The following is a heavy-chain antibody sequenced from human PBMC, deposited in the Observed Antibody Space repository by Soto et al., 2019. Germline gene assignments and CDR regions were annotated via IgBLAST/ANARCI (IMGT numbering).Heavy chain of an antibody. CDR3: ARGRLYDDILTGYYSNAFDI. D-gene: IGHD3-9*01. J-gene: IGHJ3*02. Sequence: PSQTLSLTCAISGDSVSSNSAAWNWIRQSPSRGLEWLGRTYYRSKWYNDYAVSVKSRITINPDTSKNQFSLQLNSVTPEDTAVYYCARGRLYDDILTGYYSNAFDIWAQGTMVTGSS. CDR1: GDSVSSNSAA. V-gene: IGHV6-1*01. CDR2: TYYRSKWYN.